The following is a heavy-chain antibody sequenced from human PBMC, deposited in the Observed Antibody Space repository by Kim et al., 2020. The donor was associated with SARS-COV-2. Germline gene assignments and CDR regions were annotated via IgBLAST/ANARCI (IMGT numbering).Heavy chain of an antibody. CDR2: T. CDR3: ARRSSGWYIDY. V-gene: IGHV5-51*01. Sequence: TRYSPSFQGQVTISADKSISTAYLQWSSLKASDTAMYYCARRSSGWYIDYWGQGTLVTVSS. D-gene: IGHD6-19*01. J-gene: IGHJ4*02.